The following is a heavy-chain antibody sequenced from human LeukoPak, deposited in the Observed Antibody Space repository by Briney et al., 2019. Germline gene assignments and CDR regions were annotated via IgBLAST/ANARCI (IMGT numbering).Heavy chain of an antibody. J-gene: IGHJ4*02. CDR1: GGSISSSSYY. Sequence: TPSETLSLTCTVSGGSISSSSYYWGWIRQPPGKGLEWIGSIYYSGSTYYNPSLKSRVTISVDTSKNQFSLKLSSVTAADTAVYYCAREENRIAARRGSFDYWGQGTLVTVSS. CDR3: AREENRIAARRGSFDY. D-gene: IGHD6-6*01. V-gene: IGHV4-39*07. CDR2: IYYSGST.